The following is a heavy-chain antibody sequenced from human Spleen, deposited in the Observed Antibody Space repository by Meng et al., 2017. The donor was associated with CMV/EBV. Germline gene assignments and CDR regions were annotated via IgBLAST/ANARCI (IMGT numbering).Heavy chain of an antibody. D-gene: IGHD3-10*01. CDR3: ARSPYSHYYGSGMFDL. J-gene: IGHJ5*02. Sequence: SETLSLTCIVSGGSISTYHWSWIRQAPGKGLEWIGYIYFSGDTNYNPSLKSRVTILVDTSKNQFSLELSSVTAADTAMYYCARSPYSHYYGSGMFDLWGQGTLVTVSS. CDR2: IYFSGDT. V-gene: IGHV4-59*01. CDR1: GGSISTYH.